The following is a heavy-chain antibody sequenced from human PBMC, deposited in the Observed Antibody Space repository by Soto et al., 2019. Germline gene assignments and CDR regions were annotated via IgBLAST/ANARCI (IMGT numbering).Heavy chain of an antibody. D-gene: IGHD1-26*01. Sequence: QVQLVESGGGVVQPGRSLRLSCVASGLPVSGYAMNWVRQAPGKGLEWVAVISYDGSTKYHADSVKGRFTISRDNSKSTLYLQMNSLRTEDTAVYHCARVGVGYSYGQGFDYWSQGILVTVSS. V-gene: IGHV3-30*04. CDR1: GLPVSGYA. J-gene: IGHJ4*02. CDR3: ARVGVGYSYGQGFDY. CDR2: ISYDGSTK.